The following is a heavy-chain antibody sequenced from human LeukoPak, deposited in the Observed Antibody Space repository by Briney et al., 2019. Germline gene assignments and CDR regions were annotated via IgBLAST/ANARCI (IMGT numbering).Heavy chain of an antibody. V-gene: IGHV3-30*18. J-gene: IGHJ3*02. Sequence: GGSLRLSCAASGFTFSSYGMHWVRQAPGKGLEWVAVISYDGSNKYYADSVKGRFTISRDNSKNTLYLQMNSLRAEDTAVYYCAKFPTVVTAVAFDIWGQGTMVTASS. CDR3: AKFPTVVTAVAFDI. CDR1: GFTFSSYG. D-gene: IGHD4-23*01. CDR2: ISYDGSNK.